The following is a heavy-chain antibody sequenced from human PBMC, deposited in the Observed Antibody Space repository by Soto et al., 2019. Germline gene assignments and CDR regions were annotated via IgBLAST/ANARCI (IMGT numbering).Heavy chain of an antibody. D-gene: IGHD6-19*01. Sequence: QVQLVESGGGVVQPGRSLRLSCAASGFTFSSYGMHWVRQAPGKGLEWVAVIWYDGSNKYYADSVKGRFTISRDNSKNTLYRQMNSLRAEDTAVYYCARDGITPLTGYSSGWYLGYWGQGTLVTVS. CDR2: IWYDGSNK. V-gene: IGHV3-33*01. CDR3: ARDGITPLTGYSSGWYLGY. J-gene: IGHJ4*02. CDR1: GFTFSSYG.